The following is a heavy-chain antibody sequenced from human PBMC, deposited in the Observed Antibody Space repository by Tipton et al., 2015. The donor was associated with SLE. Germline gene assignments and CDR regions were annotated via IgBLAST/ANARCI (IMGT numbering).Heavy chain of an antibody. Sequence: TLSLTCAVYGGSFSGYYWSWIRQPPGKGLEWIGEINHSGSTNYNPSLKSRVTISIDTSKNQFPLKLNSVTAADTAVYYCATGYYGSGSYVWGQGTLVTVSS. D-gene: IGHD3-10*01. CDR2: INHSGST. CDR1: GGSFSGYY. V-gene: IGHV4-34*01. CDR3: ATGYYGSGSYV. J-gene: IGHJ4*02.